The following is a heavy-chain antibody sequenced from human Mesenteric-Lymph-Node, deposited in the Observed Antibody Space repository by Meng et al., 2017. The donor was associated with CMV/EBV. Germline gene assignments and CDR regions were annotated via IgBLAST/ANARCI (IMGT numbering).Heavy chain of an antibody. CDR2: ISSSSSYI. D-gene: IGHD3-3*01. CDR1: GFTFDDYN. J-gene: IGHJ6*02. V-gene: IGHV3-21*01. CDR3: ARDLNQNDFWSGYYVYYYYYGMDV. Sequence: GESLKISCAASGFTFDDYNMHWVRQAPGKGLEWVSSISSSSSYIYYADSVKGRFTISRDNAKNSLYLQMNSLRAEDTAVYYCARDLNQNDFWSGYYVYYYYYGMDVWGQGTTVTVSS.